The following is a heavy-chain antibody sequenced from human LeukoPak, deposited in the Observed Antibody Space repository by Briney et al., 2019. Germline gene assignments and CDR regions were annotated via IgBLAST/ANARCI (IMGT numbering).Heavy chain of an antibody. CDR3: AKTPTRYGDYGREVDY. Sequence: GGSLRLSCAASGFTFSSYAMSWVRQAPGKGLEWVSAISGSGGSTYYADSVKGRFTISRDNSKNTLYLQMNSLRAEDTAVYYCAKTPTRYGDYGREVDYWGQGTLVTVSS. CDR1: GFTFSSYA. J-gene: IGHJ4*02. CDR2: ISGSGGST. D-gene: IGHD4-17*01. V-gene: IGHV3-23*01.